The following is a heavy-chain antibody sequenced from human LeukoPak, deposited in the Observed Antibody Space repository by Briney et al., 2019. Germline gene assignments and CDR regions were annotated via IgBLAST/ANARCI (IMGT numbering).Heavy chain of an antibody. J-gene: IGHJ6*03. Sequence: AASVKVSCKVSGYTLTELSIHWVRQAPGQGLEWMGIINPSGGSTSYAQKFQGRVTMTRDTSTSTVYMELSSLRSEDTAVYYCARSSGRSPNRDYMDVWGKGTTVTISS. D-gene: IGHD1-14*01. CDR3: ARSSGRSPNRDYMDV. CDR1: GYTLTELS. V-gene: IGHV1-46*01. CDR2: INPSGGST.